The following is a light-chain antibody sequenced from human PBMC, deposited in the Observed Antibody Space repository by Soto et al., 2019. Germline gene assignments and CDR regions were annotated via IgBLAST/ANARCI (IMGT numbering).Light chain of an antibody. CDR1: SSNIGSNT. CDR2: SNN. J-gene: IGLJ2*01. CDR3: AAWDYSLNGLV. Sequence: QSVLTQPPSASGTPGQRVTISCSGSSSNIGSNTVNWYQQLPGTAPKLLIYSNNQRPSGVPDRFSGSKSGTSDSLAISGLQSEDEADYYCAAWDYSLNGLVFGGGTKVTVL. V-gene: IGLV1-44*01.